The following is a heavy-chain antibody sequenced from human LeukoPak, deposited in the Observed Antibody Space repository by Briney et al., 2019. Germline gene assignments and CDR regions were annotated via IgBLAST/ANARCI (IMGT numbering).Heavy chain of an antibody. V-gene: IGHV3-11*03. CDR1: GFTFSSYA. J-gene: IGHJ4*02. Sequence: GGSLRLSCAASGFTFSSYAMSWVRQAPGKGLEWVSYISSSSSHTNYADSVKGRFTISRDNAKMSLYLQMNSLRAEDTAVYYCARSRMTTVTPDFYWGQGTLVTVSS. CDR3: ARSRMTTVTPDFY. D-gene: IGHD4-17*01. CDR2: ISSSSSHT.